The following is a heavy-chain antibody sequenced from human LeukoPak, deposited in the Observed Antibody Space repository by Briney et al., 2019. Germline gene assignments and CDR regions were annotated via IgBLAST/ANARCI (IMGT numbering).Heavy chain of an antibody. V-gene: IGHV1-69*04. CDR2: IIPILGIA. CDR3: ARVILDSSGYYFDY. J-gene: IGHJ4*02. CDR1: GGTFSSYA. D-gene: IGHD3-22*01. Sequence: SVKVSCKASGGTFSSYAISWVRQAPGQGLEWMGRIIPILGIANYAQKFQGRVTITADKSTSTAYMELSSLRSEDTAVYYCARVILDSSGYYFDYRGQGTLVTVSS.